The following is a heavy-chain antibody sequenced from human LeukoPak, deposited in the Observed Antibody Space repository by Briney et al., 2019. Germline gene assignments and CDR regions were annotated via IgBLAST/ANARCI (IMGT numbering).Heavy chain of an antibody. J-gene: IGHJ6*02. Sequence: GGSLRLSCAASGFTFDDYAMHWVRQAPGKGLEWVSGISWNSGSIDYADSVKGRFTISRDNAKNSLYLQMNSLRAEDTALYYCAKDIRGPAYSSGWYYYYGMDAWGQGTTVTVSS. CDR1: GFTFDDYA. D-gene: IGHD6-19*01. CDR3: AKDIRGPAYSSGWYYYYGMDA. V-gene: IGHV3-9*01. CDR2: ISWNSGSI.